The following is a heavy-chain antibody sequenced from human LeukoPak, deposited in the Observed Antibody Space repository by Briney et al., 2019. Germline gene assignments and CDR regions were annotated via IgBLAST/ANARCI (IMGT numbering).Heavy chain of an antibody. J-gene: IGHJ4*02. V-gene: IGHV1-46*01. CDR1: GFTFTSYY. CDR3: AREGDIVVGPVAITLSY. D-gene: IGHD2-2*01. Sequence: ASLKVSCTASGFTFTSYYMHWVRQAPGQGLEWMGIIKYSGGSTNYAQKFQGRVTITRDTSTSALYMQLSSLRSEDTAVYYCAREGDIVVGPVAITLSYWGEGTLVTVPS. CDR2: IKYSGGST.